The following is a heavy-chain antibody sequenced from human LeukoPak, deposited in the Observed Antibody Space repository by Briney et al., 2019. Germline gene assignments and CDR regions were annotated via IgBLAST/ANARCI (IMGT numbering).Heavy chain of an antibody. Sequence: GSSVKVSCKASGGTFSSYAMSWVRQAPGQGLEWMGGIIPIFGTANYAQKFQGRVTITADESTSTAYMGLSSLRSEDTAVYYCARAGMVTGSNFDYWGQGTLVTVSS. CDR2: IIPIFGTA. CDR3: ARAGMVTGSNFDY. V-gene: IGHV1-69*01. D-gene: IGHD3-10*01. J-gene: IGHJ4*02. CDR1: GGTFSSYA.